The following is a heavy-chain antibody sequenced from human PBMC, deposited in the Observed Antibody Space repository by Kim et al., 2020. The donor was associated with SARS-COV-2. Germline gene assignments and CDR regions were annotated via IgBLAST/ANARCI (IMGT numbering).Heavy chain of an antibody. Sequence: SETLSLTCAVYGGSFSGYYWSWIRQPPGKGLEWIGEINHSGSTNYNPSLKSRVTISVDTSKNQFSLKLSSVTAADTAVYYCARATRLYSSSWYGYWGQGTLVTVSS. V-gene: IGHV4-34*01. CDR2: INHSGST. CDR3: ARATRLYSSSWYGY. D-gene: IGHD6-13*01. J-gene: IGHJ4*02. CDR1: GGSFSGYY.